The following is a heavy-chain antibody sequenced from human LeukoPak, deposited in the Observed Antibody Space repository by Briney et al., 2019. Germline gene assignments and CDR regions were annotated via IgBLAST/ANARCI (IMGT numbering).Heavy chain of an antibody. CDR3: ATYITMDAATDY. CDR2: FDPEDGET. D-gene: IGHD3-10*01. CDR1: GYTLTDLS. V-gene: IGHV1-24*01. Sequence: ASVKVSCKVSGYTLTDLSMHWVRQAPGKGLEWMGSFDPEDGETIYAQRFQGRVTMTEDTSTDTAYMELSSLRSEDTAVYYCATYITMDAATDYWGQGTLLTVSS. J-gene: IGHJ4*02.